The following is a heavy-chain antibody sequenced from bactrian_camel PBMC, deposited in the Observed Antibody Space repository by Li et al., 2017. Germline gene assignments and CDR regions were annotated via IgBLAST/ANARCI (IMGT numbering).Heavy chain of an antibody. D-gene: IGHD6*01. CDR3: ASDPPLKIVAGQRPCFSGFAY. CDR2: VAGGSG. V-gene: IGHV3S55*01. Sequence: HVQLVESGGGSVQAGGFLRLSCTASGSTDSALCMAWFRQVPGKERELVASVAGGSGYYADSVKGRFTYSEDNAKNTLHLQMNNLKPEDTAMYYCASDPPLKIVAGQRPCFSGFAYWGRGTQVTVS. CDR1: GSTDSALC. J-gene: IGHJ6*01.